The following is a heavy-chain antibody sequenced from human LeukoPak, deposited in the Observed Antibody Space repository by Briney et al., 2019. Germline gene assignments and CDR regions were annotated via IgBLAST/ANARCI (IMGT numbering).Heavy chain of an antibody. V-gene: IGHV4-31*03. CDR1: GGSISSGGYY. Sequence: SQTLSLACTVSGGSISSGGYYWSWIRQPPGKGLEWIGYIYYSGSTYYNPSLKSRVTISVDTSKNQFSLKLSSVTAADTAMYYCARANYDFWSGYWNSFDSWGQGTLVTVSS. D-gene: IGHD3-3*01. CDR3: ARANYDFWSGYWNSFDS. CDR2: IYYSGST. J-gene: IGHJ5*02.